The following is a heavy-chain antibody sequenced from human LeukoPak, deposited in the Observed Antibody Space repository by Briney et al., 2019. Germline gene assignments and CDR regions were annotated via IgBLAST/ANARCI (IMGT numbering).Heavy chain of an antibody. CDR3: AGDRSSSWYRDDAFDI. CDR2: INPNSGGT. Sequence: VASVKVSCKASGHTFTGYYIHWVRQAPGQGLEWMGWINPNSGGTNYAQKFQGRVTMTRDTSISTAYMELSRLRSDDTAVYYCAGDRSSSWYRDDAFDIWGQGTMVTVSS. J-gene: IGHJ3*02. V-gene: IGHV1-2*02. CDR1: GHTFTGYY. D-gene: IGHD6-13*01.